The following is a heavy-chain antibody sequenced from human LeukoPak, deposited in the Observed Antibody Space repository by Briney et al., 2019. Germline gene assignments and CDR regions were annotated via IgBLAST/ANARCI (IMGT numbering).Heavy chain of an antibody. CDR2: IHYDGAT. D-gene: IGHD2-8*02. J-gene: IGHJ4*02. CDR1: GGSISGRRYY. CDR3: ARGPTSGYWDFDY. V-gene: IGHV4-39*01. Sequence: SETLSLTCSVSGGSISGRRYYWGWIRQPPGRGLEWIGSIHYDGATYYNPSLKSRVTMSVDTSKNQVSLKLRSGTAADTAVYYCARGPTSGYWDFDYWGQGTLVTVSS.